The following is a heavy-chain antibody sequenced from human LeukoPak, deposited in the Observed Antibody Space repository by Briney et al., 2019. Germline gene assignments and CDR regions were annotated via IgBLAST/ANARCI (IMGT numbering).Heavy chain of an antibody. CDR3: AKGAYDYIEMGYFDS. J-gene: IGHJ4*02. Sequence: PGGSLRLSCAASGFTFDVSAMNWVRQAPGKGLEWVSASGNAGDTYYADSVKGRFTISRDTSKNTLFLQMNSLRAEDTAIYYCAKGAYDYIEMGYFDSWGQGTLVTVSS. CDR1: GFTFDVSA. V-gene: IGHV3-23*01. D-gene: IGHD5-12*01. CDR2: SGNAGDT.